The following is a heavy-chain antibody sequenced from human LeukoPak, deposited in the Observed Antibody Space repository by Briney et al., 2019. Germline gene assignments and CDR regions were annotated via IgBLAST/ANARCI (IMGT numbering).Heavy chain of an antibody. CDR3: ARCDSNYVSRFDP. CDR2: IYYGGST. Sequence: PSETLSLTCIVSGGSISSLYWCWIRQPPGKGLEWIGYIYYGGSTNYNPSLESRVAISVDRSKTQFSLKLSSVTAADTAVYYCARCDSNYVSRFDPWGQGTLVTVSS. V-gene: IGHV4-59*11. J-gene: IGHJ5*02. CDR1: GGSISSLY. D-gene: IGHD4-11*01.